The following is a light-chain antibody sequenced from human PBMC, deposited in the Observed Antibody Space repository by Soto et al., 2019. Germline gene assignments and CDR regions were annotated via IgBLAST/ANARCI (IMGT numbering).Light chain of an antibody. CDR1: QSVSSSY. CDR3: QQYGSSLFT. CDR2: GAS. J-gene: IGKJ3*01. V-gene: IGKV3-20*01. Sequence: EIVLTQSPGTLSLSPGERATLSCRASQSVSSSYLAWYQQKPGQAPRLLIYGASSRATGIPDSFSGSGCGTVFTLTIIRLEPEDFAVYYCQQYGSSLFTFGPGTIVDIK.